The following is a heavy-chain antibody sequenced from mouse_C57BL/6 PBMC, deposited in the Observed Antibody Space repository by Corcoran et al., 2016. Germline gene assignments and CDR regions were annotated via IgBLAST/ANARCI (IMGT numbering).Heavy chain of an antibody. Sequence: QIQLVQSGPELKKPGETVKIYCKASGYTFTTYGMSWVKQAPGKGLKWMGWINTYSGVPTYADDFRGRFAFSLETSASTAYLQINNLKNEDTATYVCARSRDYDDYYAMDYWGQGTSVTVAS. CDR3: ARSRDYDDYYAMDY. CDR2: INTYSGVP. V-gene: IGHV9-3*01. CDR1: GYTFTTYG. D-gene: IGHD2-4*01. J-gene: IGHJ4*01.